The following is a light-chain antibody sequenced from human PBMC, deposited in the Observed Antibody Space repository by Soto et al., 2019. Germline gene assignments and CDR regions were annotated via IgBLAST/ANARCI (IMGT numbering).Light chain of an antibody. Sequence: EIVWTQSPGTLPLSPGERPTLPCRASKSVASNYLAGTQQKPGRAPGLPLYAPSGRATGIPDRFSGSGSGTDFTLTISRLEPEDFAVYYCQQYGSAPWTFGQGTKVEIK. V-gene: IGKV3-20*01. CDR2: APS. J-gene: IGKJ1*01. CDR3: QQYGSAPWT. CDR1: KSVASNY.